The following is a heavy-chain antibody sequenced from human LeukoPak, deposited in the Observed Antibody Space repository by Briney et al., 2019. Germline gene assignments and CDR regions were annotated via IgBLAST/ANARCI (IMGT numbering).Heavy chain of an antibody. Sequence: GRSLRLSCAASGFTFSSYGMHWVRQAPGKGLEWVVVIWYDGSNKYYADSVKGRFTISRDNSKNTLYLQMNSLRAEDTAVYYCARDRYGMDVWGKGTTVTVSS. CDR3: ARDRYGMDV. CDR2: IWYDGSNK. J-gene: IGHJ6*04. V-gene: IGHV3-33*01. CDR1: GFTFSSYG.